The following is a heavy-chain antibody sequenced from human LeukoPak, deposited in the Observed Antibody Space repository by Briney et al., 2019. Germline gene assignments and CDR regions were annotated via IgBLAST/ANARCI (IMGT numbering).Heavy chain of an antibody. Sequence: GASLKISCKGSGSSFTSYWIGWVRQMPGKGLEWMGIIYPGDSDTRYSPSFQGQVTISADKSISTAYLQWSSLKASDTAMYYCARLHLANSWYGWFDPWGQGTLVTVSS. D-gene: IGHD6-13*01. CDR1: GSSFTSYW. CDR2: IYPGDSDT. J-gene: IGHJ5*02. CDR3: ARLHLANSWYGWFDP. V-gene: IGHV5-51*01.